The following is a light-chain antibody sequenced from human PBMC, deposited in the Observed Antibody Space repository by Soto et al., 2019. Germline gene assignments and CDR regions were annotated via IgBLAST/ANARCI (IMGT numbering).Light chain of an antibody. Sequence: QSALTQPASVSGSPGQSITVFCTGTSSDVGGYDYVSWYQQHPGNAPKLLISDVTNRPSGVSNRFSGSKSGNTASLTISGLQTEDEADYYCTSYTSTMTNVFGSGTKVTVL. V-gene: IGLV2-14*01. J-gene: IGLJ1*01. CDR2: DVT. CDR3: TSYTSTMTNV. CDR1: SSDVGGYDY.